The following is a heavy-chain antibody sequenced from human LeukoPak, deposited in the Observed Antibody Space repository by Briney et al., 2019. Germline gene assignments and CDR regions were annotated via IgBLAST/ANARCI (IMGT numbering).Heavy chain of an antibody. D-gene: IGHD3/OR15-3a*01. CDR3: ARQTGSGLFILP. J-gene: IGHJ4*02. CDR1: GVSISSSNSY. Sequence: SETLSLTCTVSGVSISSSNSYWGWIRQPPGKGLEWIGSIYYSGNTYYNASLKSQVSISIDTSKNQFSLRLTCVTAADTAVYYCARQTGSGLFILPGDQGTLVTVSS. CDR2: IYYSGNT. V-gene: IGHV4-39*01.